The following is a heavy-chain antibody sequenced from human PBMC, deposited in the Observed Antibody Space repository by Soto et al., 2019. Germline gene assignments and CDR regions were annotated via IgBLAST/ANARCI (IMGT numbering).Heavy chain of an antibody. CDR2: INAGNGNT. D-gene: IGHD3-10*01. J-gene: IGHJ6*02. CDR1: GYTFTSYT. Sequence: QVQLVQSGAEVKKPWASVKVSCKASGYTFTSYTMHWVRQAPGQRLEWMGWINAGNGNTKYSQKFQGRGPITRDAAATTAHMELSGIRSADAAVYYYVCSYYNGSGPLPIEYYYYGMEVWGQGTTVPVSS. CDR3: VCSYYNGSGPLPIEYYYYGMEV. V-gene: IGHV1-3*01.